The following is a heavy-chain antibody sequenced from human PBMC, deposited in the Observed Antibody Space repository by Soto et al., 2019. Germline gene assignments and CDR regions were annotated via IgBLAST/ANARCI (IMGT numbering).Heavy chain of an antibody. V-gene: IGHV1-3*01. D-gene: IGHD6-13*01. CDR2: INAANGDT. CDR1: GYTFTSYG. Sequence: SVKVSCKASGYTFTSYGIHWVRQAPGQRLEWMGWINAANGDTKYSPKFQGRVTITRDTSASTAYMELSSLRSEDTAVYYCVRRHVSATGIDWFDPWGQGTLVTVSS. J-gene: IGHJ5*02. CDR3: VRRHVSATGIDWFDP.